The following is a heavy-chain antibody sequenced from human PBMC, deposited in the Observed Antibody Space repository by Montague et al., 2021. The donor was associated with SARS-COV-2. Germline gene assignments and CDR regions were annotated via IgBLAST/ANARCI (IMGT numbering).Heavy chain of an antibody. CDR2: IYHDLST. J-gene: IGHJ4*02. CDR1: VDSIMTTNW. V-gene: IGHV4-4*02. D-gene: IGHD3/OR15-3a*01. Sequence: SETLSLTCAGSVDSIMTTNWWSWVRQTPGKELEWHGEIYHDLSTNYNPSLRSRVTMSVDKSKNQFSLELNSVTAADTALYYCVRAGGLDNRPPVWGQGALVIVSS. CDR3: VRAGGLDNRPPV.